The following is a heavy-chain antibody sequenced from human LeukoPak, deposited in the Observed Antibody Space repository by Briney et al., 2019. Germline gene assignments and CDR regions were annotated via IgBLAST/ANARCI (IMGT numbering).Heavy chain of an antibody. CDR3: ARRALDYDDIACFYARCSDV. D-gene: IGHD4-17*01. Sequence: KASETLSLTCGVSGMSLSDYYWTWIRQSPGKGLEWIGEINHGGSTDYNPSLKSRVTISIDTSKDQFSLKVNSVTAADTGVYYCARRALDYDDIACFYARCSDVWGPGIKVTVTA. J-gene: IGHJ4*02. V-gene: IGHV4-34*01. CDR1: GMSLSDYY. CDR2: INHGGST.